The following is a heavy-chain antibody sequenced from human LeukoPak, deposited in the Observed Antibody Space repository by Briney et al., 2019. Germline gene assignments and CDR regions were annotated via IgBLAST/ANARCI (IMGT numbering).Heavy chain of an antibody. D-gene: IGHD3-22*01. CDR1: GFTLSDYS. CDR3: AKEPMIVVVISQEYYFDY. CDR2: MSSSSRTI. Sequence: GGSLRLSCAASGFTLSDYSMNWVRQAPGKGLEWVSYMSSSSRTIYYADSVNGRFTTSRDNSKNTLYLQMNSLRAEDTAVYYCAKEPMIVVVISQEYYFDYWGQGTLVTVSS. V-gene: IGHV3-48*01. J-gene: IGHJ4*02.